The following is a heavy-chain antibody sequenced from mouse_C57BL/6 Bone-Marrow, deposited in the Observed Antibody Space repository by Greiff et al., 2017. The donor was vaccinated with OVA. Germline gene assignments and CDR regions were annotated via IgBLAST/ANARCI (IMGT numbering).Heavy chain of an antibody. CDR1: GFTFSSYA. D-gene: IGHD1-2*01. V-gene: IGHV5-9-1*02. Sequence: EVMLVESGEGLVKPGGSLKLSCAASGFTFSSYAMSWVRQTPEKRLEWVAYISSGGDYIYYADTVKGRFTISRDNARNTLYLQMSSLKSEDTAMYYCTRDRLRSREGYFDVWGTGTTVTVSS. CDR2: ISSGGDYI. J-gene: IGHJ1*03. CDR3: TRDRLRSREGYFDV.